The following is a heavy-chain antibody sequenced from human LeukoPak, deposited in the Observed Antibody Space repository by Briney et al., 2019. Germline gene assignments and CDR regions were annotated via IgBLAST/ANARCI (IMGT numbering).Heavy chain of an antibody. D-gene: IGHD2-8*01. Sequence: SETLSLTCTVSGGSISRSSYYWGWIRQPPGKGLEWIGYIYYTGSTNYNPSLTGRVTLSIDTSKNHFSLKLRSVTAADTAVYFCARDSVYATNWFDPWGQGTLVTVSS. V-gene: IGHV4-61*03. CDR1: GGSISRSSYY. CDR3: ARDSVYATNWFDP. J-gene: IGHJ5*02. CDR2: IYYTGST.